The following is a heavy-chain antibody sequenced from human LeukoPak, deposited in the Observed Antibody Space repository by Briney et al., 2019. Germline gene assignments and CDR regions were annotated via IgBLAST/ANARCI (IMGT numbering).Heavy chain of an antibody. CDR2: IYSGGST. CDR1: GFTVSSNY. Sequence: GGSLRLSCAASGFTVSSNYMSWVRQAPGKGLEWVSVIYSGGSTYYADSVKGRFTISRDNSKNTLYLQMNSLRAEDTAVYYCARDAPYGDYAPRWYFDLWGRGTLVTVSS. D-gene: IGHD4-17*01. V-gene: IGHV3-66*01. CDR3: ARDAPYGDYAPRWYFDL. J-gene: IGHJ2*01.